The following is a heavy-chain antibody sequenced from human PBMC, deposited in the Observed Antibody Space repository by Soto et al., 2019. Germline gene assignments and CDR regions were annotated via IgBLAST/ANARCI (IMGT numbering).Heavy chain of an antibody. CDR1: GFTFSSYG. V-gene: IGHV3-33*01. J-gene: IGHJ6*02. CDR2: IWYDGSNK. CDR3: ARDGDSSGWYYYYGMDV. D-gene: IGHD6-19*01. Sequence: QVQLVESGGSVVQPGRSLRLSCAASGFTFSSYGMNWVRQAPGKGLEWVAVIWYDGSNKYYADSVKGRFTISRDNSKNTLYLQMSSLRAEDTAVYYCARDGDSSGWYYYYGMDVWGQGTTVTVSS.